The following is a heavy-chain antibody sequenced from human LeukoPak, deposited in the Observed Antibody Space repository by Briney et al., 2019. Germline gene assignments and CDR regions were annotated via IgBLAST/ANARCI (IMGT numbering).Heavy chain of an antibody. D-gene: IGHD3-22*01. CDR1: GFTFSSYA. CDR3: AKDCIVTYYYDSSGYDY. CDR2: ISGSGGST. V-gene: IGHV3-23*01. Sequence: TGGSLRLSCAASGFTFSSYAMSWVRQAPGKGLEWVSAISGSGGSTYYADSVKGRFTISRDNSKNTLYLQMNSLRAEDTAVYYCAKDCIVTYYYDSSGYDYWGQGTLVTVSS. J-gene: IGHJ4*02.